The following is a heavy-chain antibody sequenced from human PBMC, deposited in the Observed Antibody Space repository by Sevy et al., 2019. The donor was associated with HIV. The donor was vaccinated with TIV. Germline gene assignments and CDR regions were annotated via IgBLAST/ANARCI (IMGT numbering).Heavy chain of an antibody. D-gene: IGHD2-2*03. J-gene: IGHJ6*02. CDR2: IKQDGSEK. CDR3: ARVGWIVLKAHYYYGIDV. Sequence: GGSLRLSCAGSGFTLSSYWMTWVRQAPGKGLEWVANIKQDGSEKYYVDSVKGRFTISRDNAKNSLYLEMNSLRAEDTAVDYCARVGWIVLKAHYYYGIDVWRQGTTVTVSS. V-gene: IGHV3-7*01. CDR1: GFTLSSYW.